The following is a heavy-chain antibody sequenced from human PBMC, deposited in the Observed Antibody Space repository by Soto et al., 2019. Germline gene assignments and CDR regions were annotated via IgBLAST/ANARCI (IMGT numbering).Heavy chain of an antibody. CDR2: IWYDGSNK. CDR3: ARDKYYYDSSGYPAYYFDY. Sequence: SLRLSCAESGFTFSSYGMHWVRQAPGKGLEWVAVIWYDGSNKYYADSVKGRFTISRDNSKNTLYLQMNSLRAEDTAVYYCARDKYYYDSSGYPAYYFDYWGQGTLVTVSS. J-gene: IGHJ4*02. V-gene: IGHV3-33*01. CDR1: GFTFSSYG. D-gene: IGHD3-22*01.